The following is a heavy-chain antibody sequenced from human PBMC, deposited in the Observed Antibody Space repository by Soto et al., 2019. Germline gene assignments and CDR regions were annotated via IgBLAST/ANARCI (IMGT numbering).Heavy chain of an antibody. CDR3: ARDVERLGVQFDL. CDR2: INPSGGTT. Sequence: QVQLVQSGAEVKKPGASVKVSCKASGYTFTSYYMHWVRQAPGQGLEWMGIINPSGGTTNYAQKFQGRVTLTRDTSTSTVYMELSSLRSEDMAVYYCARDVERLGVQFDLWGRGTLVTISS. CDR1: GYTFTSYY. V-gene: IGHV1-46*01. D-gene: IGHD3-10*01. J-gene: IGHJ2*01.